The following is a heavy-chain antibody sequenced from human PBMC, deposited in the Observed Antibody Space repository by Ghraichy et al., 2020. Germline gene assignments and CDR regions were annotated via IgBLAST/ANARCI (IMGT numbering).Heavy chain of an antibody. J-gene: IGHJ3*02. CDR2: ISGDGGST. CDR3: AKDINYVVGVDAFDI. D-gene: IGHD4-11*01. CDR1: GFIFDDYA. V-gene: IGHV3-43*02. Sequence: GGSLRLSCAASGFIFDDYAMHWVRQAPGKGLEWVSLISGDGGSTFYADSVEGRFTISRDNSKNSLYLQMNSLRTEDTALYYCAKDINYVVGVDAFDIWGQGTMVTVSS.